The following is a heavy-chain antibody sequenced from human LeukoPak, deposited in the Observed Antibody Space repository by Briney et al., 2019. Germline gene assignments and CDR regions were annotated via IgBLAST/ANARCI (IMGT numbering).Heavy chain of an antibody. CDR3: AKRLGFSGWYGTPDY. D-gene: IGHD6-19*01. J-gene: IGHJ4*01. CDR1: GFTFSSYA. Sequence: GGALRLSCAASGFTFSSYAMSWVRQAPGKGLEWVSAISGIGGSTYYADSVKGRFTISRDNSKNTLYLQMNSLRAEDTAVYYCAKRLGFSGWYGTPDYWGQGTLVTVSS. CDR2: ISGIGGST. V-gene: IGHV3-23*01.